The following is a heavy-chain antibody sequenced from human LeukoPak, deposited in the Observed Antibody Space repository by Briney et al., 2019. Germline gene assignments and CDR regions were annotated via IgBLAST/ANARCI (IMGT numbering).Heavy chain of an antibody. CDR3: ARDLGIYVFDI. Sequence: AGGSLRLSCAASGFSFSTYSMNWVRQAPGKGLEWVSSISSSSSSIYYADSVKGRFTISRDNAKNSLYLQMNSLRAEDTAVYYCARDLGIYVFDIWGQGTMVTVSS. CDR2: ISSSSSSI. D-gene: IGHD7-27*01. V-gene: IGHV3-21*01. J-gene: IGHJ3*02. CDR1: GFSFSTYS.